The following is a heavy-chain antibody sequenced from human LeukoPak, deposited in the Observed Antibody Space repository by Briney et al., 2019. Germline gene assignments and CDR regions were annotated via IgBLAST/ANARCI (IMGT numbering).Heavy chain of an antibody. Sequence: ASVTVSCKASGYTFTSYGISWVRQAPGQGLEWMGWISAYNGNTNYVQKLQGRGTMTTDTSTSTAYMESRSLRSDDAAVYYCARESGIAAAGTLAFDIWGQGTMVTVSS. V-gene: IGHV1-18*01. CDR1: GYTFTSYG. CDR3: ARESGIAAAGTLAFDI. J-gene: IGHJ3*02. CDR2: ISAYNGNT. D-gene: IGHD6-13*01.